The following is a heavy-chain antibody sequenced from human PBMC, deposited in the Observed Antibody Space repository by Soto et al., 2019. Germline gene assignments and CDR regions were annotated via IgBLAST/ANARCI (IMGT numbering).Heavy chain of an antibody. V-gene: IGHV6-1*01. CDR3: ARETIKQQLPTGFFYYYGMDV. Sequence: SQTLSLTCAISGDSVSSNSAAWNWIRQSPSRGLEWLGRTYYRSKWYNDYAVSVKSRITINPDTSKNQFSLQLNSVTPEDTAVYYCARETIKQQLPTGFFYYYGMDVWGQGTTVTVSS. D-gene: IGHD6-13*01. J-gene: IGHJ6*02. CDR2: TYYRSKWYN. CDR1: GDSVSSNSAA.